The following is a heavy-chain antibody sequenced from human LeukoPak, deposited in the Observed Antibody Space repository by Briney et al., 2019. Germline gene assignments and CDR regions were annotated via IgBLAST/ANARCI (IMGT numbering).Heavy chain of an antibody. Sequence: PSETLSLTCAVYGGSFSGYYWSWIRQPPGKGLEWIGEINHSGSTNYNPSLKSRVTISVDTSKNQFSLKLSSVTAADTAVYYCARGYDIAAAGQFDYWGQGTLVTVSS. CDR2: INHSGST. V-gene: IGHV4-34*01. CDR1: GGSFSGYY. D-gene: IGHD6-13*01. J-gene: IGHJ4*02. CDR3: ARGYDIAAAGQFDY.